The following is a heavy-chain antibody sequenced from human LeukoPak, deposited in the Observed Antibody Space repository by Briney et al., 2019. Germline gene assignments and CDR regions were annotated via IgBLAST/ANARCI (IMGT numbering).Heavy chain of an antibody. J-gene: IGHJ4*02. V-gene: IGHV3-30*03. CDR2: ISYDGSNK. Sequence: QPGGSLRLSCAASGLTVSSTFMSWVRQAPGKGLEWVAVISYDGSNKYYADSVKGRFTISRDNSKNTLYLQMNSLRAEDTAVYYCAREHYDILTGYYPLDYWGQGTLVTVSS. D-gene: IGHD3-9*01. CDR3: AREHYDILTGYYPLDY. CDR1: GLTVSSTF.